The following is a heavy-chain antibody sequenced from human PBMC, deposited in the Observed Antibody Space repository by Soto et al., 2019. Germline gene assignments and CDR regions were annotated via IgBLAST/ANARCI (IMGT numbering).Heavy chain of an antibody. CDR3: ARGIAVAPGAFDI. J-gene: IGHJ3*02. CDR2: SRNKANSYTT. Sequence: EVQVVESGGGLVQPGGSLRLSCAASGFTFSDHYMDWVRQAPGKGLEWVARSRNKANSYTTEYAAPVKGRVTISRDDSKNSLYLQMNSLKTEATAVYYCARGIAVAPGAFDIWGQGTMVTVSS. D-gene: IGHD6-19*01. V-gene: IGHV3-72*01. CDR1: GFTFSDHY.